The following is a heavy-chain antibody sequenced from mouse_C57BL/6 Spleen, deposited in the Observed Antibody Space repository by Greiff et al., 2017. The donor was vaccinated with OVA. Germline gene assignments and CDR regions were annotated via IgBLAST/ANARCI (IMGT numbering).Heavy chain of an antibody. J-gene: IGHJ4*01. CDR2: IDPEDGET. D-gene: IGHD4-1*01. Sequence: EVQLQESGAELVKPGASVTLSCTASGFNIKDYYMHWVKQRTEQGLEWIGRIDPEDGETKYAPTFQGKATITADTSSNTAYLQLSSLTSEDTAVYYCAPNWDEDYAMDYWGQGTSVTVSS. CDR3: APNWDEDYAMDY. V-gene: IGHV14-2*01. CDR1: GFNIKDYY.